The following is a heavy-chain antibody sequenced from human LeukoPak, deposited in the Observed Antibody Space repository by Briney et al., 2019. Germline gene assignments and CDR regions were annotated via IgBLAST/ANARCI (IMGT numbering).Heavy chain of an antibody. J-gene: IGHJ3*02. CDR2: IIPILGIA. V-gene: IGHV1-69*04. CDR3: ARDRRYDFWSGHKAFDI. Sequence: ASVKVSCKASGGTFSSYAISWVRQAPGQGLEWMGRIIPILGIANYAQKFQGRVTITADKSTSTAYMELSSLRSEDMAVYYCARDRRYDFWSGHKAFDIWGQGTMVTVSS. CDR1: GGTFSSYA. D-gene: IGHD3-3*01.